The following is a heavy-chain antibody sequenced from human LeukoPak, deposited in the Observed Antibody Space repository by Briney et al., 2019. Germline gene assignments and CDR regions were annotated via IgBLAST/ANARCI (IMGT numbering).Heavy chain of an antibody. CDR3: ASGAYGSGSYYNPSPHDY. CDR1: GFSFGRSA. Sequence: GRSLRLSCAASGFSFGRSAMHWVRQAPGKGLEWVSSISSSSSYIYYADSVKGRFTISRDNAKNSLYLQMNSLRAEDTAVYYCASGAYGSGSYYNPSPHDYWGQGTLVTVSS. D-gene: IGHD3-10*01. CDR2: ISSSSSYI. J-gene: IGHJ4*02. V-gene: IGHV3-21*04.